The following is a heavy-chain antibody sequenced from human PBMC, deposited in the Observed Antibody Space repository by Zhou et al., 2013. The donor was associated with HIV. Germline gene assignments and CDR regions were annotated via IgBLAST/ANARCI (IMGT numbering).Heavy chain of an antibody. Sequence: VQLQESGPGLVKPSQTLSLTCTVSGGSISSGSYYWSWIRQPAGKGLEWIGHIYTSGSTNYNPSPKSRVTISVDTSKNQFSLKLSSVTAADTAVYYCARDPDWGQGTLVTVSS. CDR1: GGSISSGSYY. J-gene: IGHJ4*02. CDR3: ARDPD. CDR2: IYTSGST. V-gene: IGHV4-61*09.